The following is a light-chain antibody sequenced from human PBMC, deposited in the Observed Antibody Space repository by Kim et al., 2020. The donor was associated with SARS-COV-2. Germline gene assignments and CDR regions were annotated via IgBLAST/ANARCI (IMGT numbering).Light chain of an antibody. V-gene: IGKV1-39*01. J-gene: IGKJ1*01. CDR2: AAS. CDR3: QHSYTTPRT. CDR1: QSISSY. Sequence: SASVGDRVTITGRASQSISSYLSWYQQKPGKAPKLLIYAASSLQSGVPLRFSGSGSGTEYTLTISSLQPEDFATYYCQHSYTTPRTFGQGTKVDIK.